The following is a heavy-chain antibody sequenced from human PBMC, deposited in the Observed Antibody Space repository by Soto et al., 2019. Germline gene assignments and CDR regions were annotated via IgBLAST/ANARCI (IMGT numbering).Heavy chain of an antibody. CDR1: GGSISSNY. CDR2: VYNSGST. CDR3: ARYRREAVAGYILDN. Sequence: QVQLQESGPGLVKASETLSLTCTVSGGSISSNYWTWIRQPPGKGLEWIGYVYNSGSTNYNPSLKSRVTISEDTSKSQFSLKVNSMTAADTAVYYCARYRREAVAGYILDNWGQGILVTVSS. J-gene: IGHJ4*02. D-gene: IGHD6-13*01. V-gene: IGHV4-59*01.